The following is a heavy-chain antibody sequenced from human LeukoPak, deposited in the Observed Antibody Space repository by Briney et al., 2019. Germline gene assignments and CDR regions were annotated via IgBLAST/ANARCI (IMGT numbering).Heavy chain of an antibody. CDR3: ARDLYGSGRYQRDY. CDR1: GFTFSSYA. J-gene: IGHJ4*02. V-gene: IGHV3-30-3*01. CDR2: IPYDGSNK. Sequence: GGSLRLSCAASGFTFSSYAMHWVRQAPGKGLEWVAVIPYDGSNKYYADCVKGRFTISIDNAKNSLYLQMNSLRAEDTAVYYCARDLYGSGRYQRDYWGQGTLVAVSS. D-gene: IGHD3-10*01.